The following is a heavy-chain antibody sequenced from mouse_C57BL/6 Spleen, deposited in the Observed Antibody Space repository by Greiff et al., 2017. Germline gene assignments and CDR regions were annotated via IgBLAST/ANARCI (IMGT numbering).Heavy chain of an antibody. V-gene: IGHV5-17*01. J-gene: IGHJ4*01. CDR3: ARHPNYYAMDY. CDR2: ISSGSSTN. Sequence: DVHLVESGGGLVKPGGSLKLSCAASGFTFSDYGMHWVRQAPEKGLEWVAYISSGSSTNYYADTVKGRFTISRDNAKNTLFLQMTSLRSEDTAMYYCARHPNYYAMDYWGQGTSVTVSS. CDR1: GFTFSDYG.